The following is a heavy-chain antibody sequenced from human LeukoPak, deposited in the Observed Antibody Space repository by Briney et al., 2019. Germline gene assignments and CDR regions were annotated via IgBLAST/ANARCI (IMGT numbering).Heavy chain of an antibody. Sequence: ASVKVSCKASGYTFTGYYLHWVRQAPGQGLEWMGWINPNSGDTIYAQKFQGRVTMTRDTSISTAYMELSRLRSDDTAVYYCAREEEICRSTSCSAPFDCWVQGTLVTVSS. CDR1: GYTFTGYY. CDR3: AREEEICRSTSCSAPFDC. D-gene: IGHD2-2*01. CDR2: INPNSGDT. J-gene: IGHJ4*02. V-gene: IGHV1-2*02.